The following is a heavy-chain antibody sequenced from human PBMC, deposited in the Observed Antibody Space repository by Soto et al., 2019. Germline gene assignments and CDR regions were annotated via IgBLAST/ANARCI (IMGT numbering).Heavy chain of an antibody. D-gene: IGHD6-13*01. CDR2: IYYSGST. CDR3: ARRYSSSWYNNWFDP. Sequence: SETLSLTCTVSGVSISSYYWSWIRQPPGKGLEWIGYIYYSGSTNYNPSLKSRVTISVDTSKNQFSLKLSSVTAADTAVYYCARRYSSSWYNNWFDPWGQGTLVTVSS. V-gene: IGHV4-59*08. CDR1: GVSISSYY. J-gene: IGHJ5*02.